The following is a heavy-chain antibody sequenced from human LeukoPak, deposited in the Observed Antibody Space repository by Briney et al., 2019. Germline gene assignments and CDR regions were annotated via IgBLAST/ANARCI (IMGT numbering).Heavy chain of an antibody. Sequence: GASVKVSCKASGYTFTSYGISGVRQAPGQGVEWMGWISAYNGNTNYAQKLQGRVTMTTDTSTSTAYMELRSLRSDDTAVYYCARDPPHAPHYGSGRLADYWGQGTLVTVSS. D-gene: IGHD3-10*01. V-gene: IGHV1-18*01. CDR2: ISAYNGNT. CDR1: GYTFTSYG. J-gene: IGHJ4*02. CDR3: ARDPPHAPHYGSGRLADY.